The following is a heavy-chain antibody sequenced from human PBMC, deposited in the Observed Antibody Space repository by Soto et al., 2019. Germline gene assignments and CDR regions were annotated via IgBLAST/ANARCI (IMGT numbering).Heavy chain of an antibody. CDR2: ISYDGNNK. D-gene: IGHD4-17*01. J-gene: IGHJ4*02. CDR3: AKDHLETTVTTPSY. Sequence: VAVISYDGNNKYYADSVKGRFTISRDNFKNTLYLQMDSLRAEDTAMCYCAKDHLETTVTTPSYWGQGTLVTVSS. V-gene: IGHV3-30*18.